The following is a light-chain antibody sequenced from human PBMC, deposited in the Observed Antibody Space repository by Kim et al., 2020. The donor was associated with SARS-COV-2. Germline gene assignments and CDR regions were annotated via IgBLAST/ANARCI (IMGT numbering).Light chain of an antibody. J-gene: IGKJ4*01. CDR1: QSVGNNY. CDR2: DAS. V-gene: IGKV3-11*01. CDR3: QQRANWLT. Sequence: SPGERATRSCRASQSVGNNYLAWYQHKPGQAPRLLIYDASNRATGIPARFSGSGSGTDFTLTISSLEPEDFAVYYCQQRANWLTFGGGTKVDIK.